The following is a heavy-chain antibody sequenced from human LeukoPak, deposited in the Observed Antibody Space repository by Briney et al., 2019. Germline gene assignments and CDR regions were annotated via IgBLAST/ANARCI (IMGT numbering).Heavy chain of an antibody. CDR2: IKQDGSEK. D-gene: IGHD3-22*01. Sequence: GGSLRLSCAASGFTFSSYWMSWVRQAPGKGLEWVANIKQDGSEKYYVDSVKGRFTISRDNAKNSLYLQMNSLRAEDTAVYYCARDSYDSSGHPWAFDIWGQGTMVTVSS. J-gene: IGHJ3*02. V-gene: IGHV3-7*01. CDR1: GFTFSSYW. CDR3: ARDSYDSSGHPWAFDI.